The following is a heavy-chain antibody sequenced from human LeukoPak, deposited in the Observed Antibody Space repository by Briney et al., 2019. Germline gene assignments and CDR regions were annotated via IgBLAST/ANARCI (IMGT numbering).Heavy chain of an antibody. CDR1: GGSISSGSYF. CDR3: ARRRSGSSDGYYFDY. D-gene: IGHD1-26*01. J-gene: IGHJ4*02. CDR2: IHYSAGT. V-gene: IGHV4-39*01. Sequence: SETLSLTCTVSGGSISSGSYFWGWIRQPPGKGLEWIGSIHYSAGTYYNPSLKSRVTISVDTSKNQFSVKLSSVTAADTGVYYCARRRSGSSDGYYFDYWGQGTLVTVSS.